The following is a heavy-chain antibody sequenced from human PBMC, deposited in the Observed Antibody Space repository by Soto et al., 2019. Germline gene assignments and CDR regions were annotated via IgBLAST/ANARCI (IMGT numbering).Heavy chain of an antibody. D-gene: IGHD6-13*01. CDR1: GFTFSSYA. CDR3: AKDSGAYSRSWIPPFLFDY. J-gene: IGHJ4*02. Sequence: GGSLRLSCAASGFTFSSYAMSWVRQAPGKGLEWVSAISGSGGSTYYADSVKGRFTISRDNSKNTLYLQMNSLRAEDTAVYYCAKDSGAYSRSWIPPFLFDYWGQGTLVTVSS. CDR2: ISGSGGST. V-gene: IGHV3-23*01.